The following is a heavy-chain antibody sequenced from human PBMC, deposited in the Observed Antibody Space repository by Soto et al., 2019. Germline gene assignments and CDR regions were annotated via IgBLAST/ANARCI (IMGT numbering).Heavy chain of an antibody. CDR2: IWYDGSNK. V-gene: IGHV3-33*01. D-gene: IGHD1-26*01. Sequence: GGSLRLSCAASGFTFSSYGMHWVRQAPGKGLEWVAVIWYDGSNKYYADSVKGRFTISRDNSKNTLYLQMNSLRAEDTAGYSCAREAPPRRLQWELLLYYFDYWGQGTLVTVSS. CDR3: AREAPPRRLQWELLLYYFDY. J-gene: IGHJ4*02. CDR1: GFTFSSYG.